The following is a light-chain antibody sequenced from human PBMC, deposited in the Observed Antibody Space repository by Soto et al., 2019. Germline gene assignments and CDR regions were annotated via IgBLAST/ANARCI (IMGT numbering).Light chain of an antibody. Sequence: EIVLTQSPATLSLSPGERATLSCRASQSVSSYLAWYQQKPGQAPRLLIYDASNRATGIPARFSGSGSGTVFTLTISSLVPEDFAVYYRQQRSNWLSTFGQGTRLEIK. CDR2: DAS. V-gene: IGKV3-11*01. J-gene: IGKJ5*01. CDR1: QSVSSY. CDR3: QQRSNWLST.